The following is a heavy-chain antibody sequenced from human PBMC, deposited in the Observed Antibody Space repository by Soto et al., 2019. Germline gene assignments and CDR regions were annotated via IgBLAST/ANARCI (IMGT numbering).Heavy chain of an antibody. J-gene: IGHJ4*02. Sequence: GESLKISCKGSGYDFTRYWIGWVRQMPGKGLEWMGIIYPGDSITKYDSNTRYSPSFQGQVTISVDKSISTAYLQWSSLKASDTAMYYCARPWREPYDSDGYYSYFDYWGQGTPVTVSS. V-gene: IGHV5-51*01. CDR1: GYDFTRYW. D-gene: IGHD3-22*01. CDR3: ARPWREPYDSDGYYSYFDY. CDR2: IYPGDSITKYDSNT.